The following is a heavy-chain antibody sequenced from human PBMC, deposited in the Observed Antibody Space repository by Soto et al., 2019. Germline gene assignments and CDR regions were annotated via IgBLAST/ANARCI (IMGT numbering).Heavy chain of an antibody. CDR3: ARRVFDYYGSGSYYDY. Sequence: SETLSLTCAVSGGSISSSNWWSWVRQPPGKGLEWIGEIYHSGSTNYNPSLKSRVTISVDKSKNQFSLKLSSVTAADTAVYYCARRVFDYYGSGSYYDYWGQGTLVTVSS. CDR1: GGSISSSNW. J-gene: IGHJ4*02. D-gene: IGHD3-10*01. CDR2: IYHSGST. V-gene: IGHV4-4*02.